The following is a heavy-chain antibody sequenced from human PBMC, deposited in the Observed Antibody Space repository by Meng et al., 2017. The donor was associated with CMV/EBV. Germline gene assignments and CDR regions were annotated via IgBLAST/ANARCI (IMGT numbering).Heavy chain of an antibody. CDR2: IRYDGSNK. Sequence: GESLKISCAASGFTFSSYGMHWVRQAPGKGLEWVAFIRYDGSNKYYADSVKGRFTISRDNSKNTLYLQMNSLRAEDTAVYYCARDATYYDFWSGYISWFDPWGQGTLVTVSS. D-gene: IGHD3-3*01. J-gene: IGHJ5*02. CDR1: GFTFSSYG. CDR3: ARDATYYDFWSGYISWFDP. V-gene: IGHV3-30*02.